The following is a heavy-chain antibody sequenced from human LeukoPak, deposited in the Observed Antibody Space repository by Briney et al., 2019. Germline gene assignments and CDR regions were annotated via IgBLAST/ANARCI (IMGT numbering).Heavy chain of an antibody. Sequence: GGSLRLSCAASGFTFSSYAMSWVRQAPGKGLEWVSAISGSGGSTYYADSVKGRFTISRDNSKNTLYLQMNSLRAEDTAVYYCAKIRWGGYYYYGMDVWGQGTTITVSS. CDR1: GFTFSSYA. J-gene: IGHJ6*02. CDR2: ISGSGGST. V-gene: IGHV3-23*01. D-gene: IGHD4-23*01. CDR3: AKIRWGGYYYYGMDV.